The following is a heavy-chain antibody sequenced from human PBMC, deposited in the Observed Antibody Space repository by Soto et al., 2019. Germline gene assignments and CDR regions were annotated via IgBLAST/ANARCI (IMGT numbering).Heavy chain of an antibody. D-gene: IGHD5-12*01. V-gene: IGHV3-7*03. Sequence: EVQLVESGGDLVQPGGSLRLSCVASEFSISAYWMSWVRQAPGKGLEWVANIKGDGSEARYVDCAKDRFLISRDNTKNSLYLQMPSLRAEDTAIYYCVSDGDVWSGSDCFRHFKYWGRGTRVTVSS. CDR1: EFSISAYW. CDR2: IKGDGSEA. J-gene: IGHJ4*02. CDR3: VSDGDVWSGSDCFRHFKY.